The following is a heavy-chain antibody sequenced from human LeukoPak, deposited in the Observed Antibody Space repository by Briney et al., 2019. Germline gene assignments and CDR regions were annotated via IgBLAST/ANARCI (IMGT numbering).Heavy chain of an antibody. J-gene: IGHJ6*02. CDR1: GYTFTSYD. D-gene: IGHD2/OR15-2a*01. Sequence: GASVKVSCKASGYTFTSYDINWVRQATGQGLEWMGWMNPNSGNTGYAQKFQGRVTMTRNTSISTAYMEPSSLRSEDTAVYYCASLSESNYYYGMDVWGQGTTVTVSS. V-gene: IGHV1-8*01. CDR3: ASLSESNYYYGMDV. CDR2: MNPNSGNT.